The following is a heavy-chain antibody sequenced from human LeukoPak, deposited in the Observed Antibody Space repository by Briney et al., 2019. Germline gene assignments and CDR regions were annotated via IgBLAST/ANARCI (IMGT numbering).Heavy chain of an antibody. CDR2: ISDSGST. CDR3: ARLAVGVYYGMDV. D-gene: IGHD1-26*01. J-gene: IGHJ6*02. CDR1: GGSISRYY. V-gene: IGHV4-59*08. Sequence: SETLSLTCTGSGGSISRYYWSWIRQPPGKGLECIGYISDSGSTNYNPSLKSRVSISVDTSKNQFSLKVSPVSAADTAVYYCARLAVGVYYGMDVWGQGTTVTVSS.